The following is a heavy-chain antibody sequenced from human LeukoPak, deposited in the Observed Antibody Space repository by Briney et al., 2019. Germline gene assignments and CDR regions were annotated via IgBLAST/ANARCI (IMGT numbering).Heavy chain of an antibody. CDR2: IYYSGST. CDR3: ARETSRTTVTTDYYFDH. CDR1: GGSISSYY. V-gene: IGHV4-59*01. J-gene: IGHJ4*02. D-gene: IGHD4-17*01. Sequence: PSETLPLTCTVSGGSISSYYWSWIRQPPGKGLEWIGYIYYSGSTDYNPSLKSRVTISVDSSKNQFSLKLSSVTAADTAVYYCARETSRTTVTTDYYFDHWGQGTLVTVSS.